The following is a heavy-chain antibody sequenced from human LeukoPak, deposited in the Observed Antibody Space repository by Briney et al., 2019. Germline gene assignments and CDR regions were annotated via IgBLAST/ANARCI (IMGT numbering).Heavy chain of an antibody. J-gene: IGHJ4*02. Sequence: ASVKVSCNASGYTFTGYYMHWVRQAPGQGLEWMGWINPNSGGTNYAQKFQGRVTMTRDTSISTAYMELGRLRSDDTAVYYCARDHYHKIHSVMVTAPDYWGQGTLVIVSS. D-gene: IGHD2-21*02. CDR1: GYTFTGYY. CDR3: ARDHYHKIHSVMVTAPDY. CDR2: INPNSGGT. V-gene: IGHV1-2*02.